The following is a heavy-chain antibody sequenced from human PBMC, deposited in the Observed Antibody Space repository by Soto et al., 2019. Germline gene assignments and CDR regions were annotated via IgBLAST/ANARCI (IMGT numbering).Heavy chain of an antibody. CDR3: AREVGPRYYDSSGYSGYFDY. Sequence: SVKVSCKASGGTFSSYAISWVRQAPGQGLEWMGGIIPIFGTANYAQKFQGRVTITADESTSTAYMELSSLRSEDTAVYYCAREVGPRYYDSSGYSGYFDYWGQGTLVTVSS. CDR2: IIPIFGTA. J-gene: IGHJ4*02. CDR1: GGTFSSYA. D-gene: IGHD3-22*01. V-gene: IGHV1-69*13.